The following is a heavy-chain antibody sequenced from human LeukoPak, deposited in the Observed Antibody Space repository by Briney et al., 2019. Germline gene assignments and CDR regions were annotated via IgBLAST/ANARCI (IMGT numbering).Heavy chain of an antibody. CDR1: GFTFSSYS. CDR3: ARDYVDTAMVTAY. Sequence: GSLRLSCAASGFTFSSYSMNWVRQAPGKGLEWVSSISSNSSYIYYADSVKGRFTISRDNAKNSLYLQMNSLRAEDTAVYYCARDYVDTAMVTAYWGQGTLVTVSS. V-gene: IGHV3-21*01. CDR2: ISSNSSYI. J-gene: IGHJ4*02. D-gene: IGHD5-18*01.